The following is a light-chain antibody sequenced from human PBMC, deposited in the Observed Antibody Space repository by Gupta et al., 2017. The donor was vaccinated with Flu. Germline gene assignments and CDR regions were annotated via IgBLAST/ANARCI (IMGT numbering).Light chain of an antibody. CDR3: LQTIQLPLT. CDR1: QSILHSDAKSY. Sequence: DVVMTQTPVSLSATSGQPASISCTSSQSILHSDAKSYLYWYLQRPDQPPQPLIYEVSNRCSGVPHRFGGRGSGTDFTLKISRVEPEDVGLYYWLQTIQLPLTFGQGTKVEIK. J-gene: IGKJ4*01. CDR2: EVS. V-gene: IGKV2D-29*01.